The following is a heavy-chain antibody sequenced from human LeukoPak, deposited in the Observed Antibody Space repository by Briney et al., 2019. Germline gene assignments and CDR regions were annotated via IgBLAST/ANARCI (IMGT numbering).Heavy chain of an antibody. CDR1: GYTFTNYD. CDR3: ARRSNDYDSSAYYH. D-gene: IGHD3-22*01. J-gene: IGHJ4*02. CDR2: MNPNSGNT. Sequence: ASVKVPCKASGYTFTNYDINWVRQATGQGLEWMGWMNPNSGNTGYAQKFQGRVTITRDTSISTAYMELSSLRSEDTAVYYCARRSNDYDSSAYYHWGQGTLVTVSS. V-gene: IGHV1-8*03.